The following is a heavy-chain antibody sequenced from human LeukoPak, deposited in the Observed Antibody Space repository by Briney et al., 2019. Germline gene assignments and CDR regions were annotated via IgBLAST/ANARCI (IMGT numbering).Heavy chain of an antibody. D-gene: IGHD2-2*01. CDR1: GFTFSSYA. J-gene: IGHJ5*02. CDR3: AKDPTDCSSTSCYEDWFDP. V-gene: IGHV3-23*01. Sequence: GGSLRLSCAASGFTFSSYAMSWVRQAPGKGLEWVSAISGSGGSTYYADSVKGRFTISRDNSKNTLYLQMNSLRAEDTAVYYCAKDPTDCSSTSCYEDWFDPWGQGTLVIVSS. CDR2: ISGSGGST.